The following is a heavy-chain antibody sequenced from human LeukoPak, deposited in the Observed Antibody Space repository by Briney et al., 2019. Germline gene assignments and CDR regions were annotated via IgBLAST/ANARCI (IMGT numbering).Heavy chain of an antibody. D-gene: IGHD4-17*01. J-gene: IGHJ3*01. Sequence: GGSLRLSCAASGFTFSRDSMNWVRQAPGKGLEWVSYINGGGSPIYYADSVKGRFTISRDNSKSTLYLQMNSLRAEDTAVYYCTKDPNGDYVGAFDFWGQGTMVTVSS. V-gene: IGHV3-48*01. CDR2: INGGGSPI. CDR1: GFTFSRDS. CDR3: TKDPNGDYVGAFDF.